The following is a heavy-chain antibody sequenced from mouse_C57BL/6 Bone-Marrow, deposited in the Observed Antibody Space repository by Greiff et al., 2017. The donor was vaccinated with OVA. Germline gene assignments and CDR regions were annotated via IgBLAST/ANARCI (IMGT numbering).Heavy chain of an antibody. Sequence: EVKLMESGGGLVQPGGSLKLSCAASGFTFSDYYMYWVRQTPEKRLEWVAYISNGGGSTYYPDTVKGRFTISRDNAKNTLYLQMSRLKSEDTAMYYCARDRGYGSSYLWYFDVWGTGTTVTVSS. CDR1: GFTFSDYY. D-gene: IGHD1-1*01. J-gene: IGHJ1*03. CDR3: ARDRGYGSSYLWYFDV. V-gene: IGHV5-12*01. CDR2: ISNGGGST.